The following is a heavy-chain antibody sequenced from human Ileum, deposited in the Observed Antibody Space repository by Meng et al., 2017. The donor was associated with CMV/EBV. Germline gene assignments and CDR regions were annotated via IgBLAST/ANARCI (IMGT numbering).Heavy chain of an antibody. CDR2: ISGSGGST. Sequence: GESLKISCAASGFTFSGYAMSWVRQAPGKGLEWVSAISGSGGSTYYADSVKGRFTISRDNSKNTLYLQMNSLRAEDTAVYYCAKGGVYSSTWGDYWGQGTLVTVSS. D-gene: IGHD6-13*01. CDR1: GFTFSGYA. V-gene: IGHV3-23*01. J-gene: IGHJ4*02. CDR3: AKGGVYSSTWGDY.